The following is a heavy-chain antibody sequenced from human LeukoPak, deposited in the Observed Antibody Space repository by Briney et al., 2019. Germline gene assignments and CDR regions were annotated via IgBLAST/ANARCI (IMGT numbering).Heavy chain of an antibody. CDR1: GYTFTGYY. CDR2: INPNSGGT. V-gene: IGHV1-2*02. D-gene: IGHD1-26*01. Sequence: GASVKVSCKPSGYTFTGYYMHWVRQAPGQGLEWMGWINPNSGGTNYAQKFQGRVTMTRDTSISTAYMELSRLRSDDTAVYYCASTNPGANTTASYYWGQGTLVTVSS. CDR3: ASTNPGANTTASYY. J-gene: IGHJ4*02.